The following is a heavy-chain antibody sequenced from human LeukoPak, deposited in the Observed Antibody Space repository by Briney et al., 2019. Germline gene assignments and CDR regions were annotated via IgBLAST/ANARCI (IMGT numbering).Heavy chain of an antibody. J-gene: IGHJ4*02. V-gene: IGHV3-30*04. Sequence: GRSLRLSCAASGFTFNQYAMSWVRQAPGKGLEWLSLISFDGIDNKYYADSVRGRFTISRDNSRNTVSLQMDSLSPDDTAVYYCARGPGVYDRLAYTYWGQGSLVTVSS. CDR1: GFTFNQYA. CDR2: ISFDGIDNK. D-gene: IGHD3-16*01. CDR3: ARGPGVYDRLAYTY.